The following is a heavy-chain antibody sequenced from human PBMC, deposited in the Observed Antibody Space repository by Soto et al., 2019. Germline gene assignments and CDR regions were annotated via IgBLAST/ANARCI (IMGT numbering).Heavy chain of an antibody. CDR3: ARDQSLWFGELREYYYYYYGMDV. V-gene: IGHV3-33*01. CDR1: GFTFSSYG. D-gene: IGHD3-10*01. J-gene: IGHJ6*02. CDR2: IWYDGSNK. Sequence: GGSLRLSCAASGFTFSSYGMHWVRQAPGKGLEWVAVIWYDGSNKYYADSVKGRFTISRDNSKNTLYLQMNSLRAEDTAVYYCARDQSLWFGELREYYYYYYGMDVWGQGTTVTVSS.